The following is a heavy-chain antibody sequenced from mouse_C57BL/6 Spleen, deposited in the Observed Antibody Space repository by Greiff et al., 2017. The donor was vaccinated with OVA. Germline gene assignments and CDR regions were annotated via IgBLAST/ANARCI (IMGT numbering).Heavy chain of an antibody. V-gene: IGHV1-55*01. CDR1: GYTFTSYW. Sequence: QVQLQQPGAELVKPGASVKMSCKASGYTFTSYWITWVKQRPGQGLEWIGDIYPGSGSTNYNEKFKSKATLTVDTSSSTAYMQLSSLTSEDSAVYYCARVYYGSSYGYYFDDWGQGTTLTVSS. CDR3: ARVYYGSSYGYYFDD. CDR2: IYPGSGST. D-gene: IGHD1-1*01. J-gene: IGHJ2*01.